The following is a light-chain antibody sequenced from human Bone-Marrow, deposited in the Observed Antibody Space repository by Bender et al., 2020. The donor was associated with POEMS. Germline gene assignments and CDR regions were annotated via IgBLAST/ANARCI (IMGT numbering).Light chain of an antibody. CDR2: DHS. CDR3: QSFDRSLWVFV. Sequence: QSVLTQPPSVSGAPGQRVTISCTGNSSNIGAGSTVHWYQQLPGAVPKLLIFDHSNRASGVPDRFSASTSGTSASLVVTGLQAEDESEYYCQSFDRSLWVFVFGGGTKITVL. V-gene: IGLV1-40*01. CDR1: SSNIGAGST. J-gene: IGLJ1*01.